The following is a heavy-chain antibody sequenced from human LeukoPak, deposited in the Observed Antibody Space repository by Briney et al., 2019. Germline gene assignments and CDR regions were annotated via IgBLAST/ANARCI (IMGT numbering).Heavy chain of an antibody. D-gene: IGHD6-13*01. V-gene: IGHV3-23*01. Sequence: GGSLSLSCAASGVSFGIYGMSWVRQAPGQGLDWVSSVSDGSRIDIRYADSVKGRFTISRDNSKNTLFLQMNSLRAEDTAVYYCAKPRTSYSSSWYDHWGQGTLVTVSS. CDR1: GVSFGIYG. CDR2: VSDGSRIDI. J-gene: IGHJ5*02. CDR3: AKPRTSYSSSWYDH.